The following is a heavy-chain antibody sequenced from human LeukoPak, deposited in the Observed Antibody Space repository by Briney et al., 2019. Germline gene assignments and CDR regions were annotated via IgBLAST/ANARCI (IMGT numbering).Heavy chain of an antibody. D-gene: IGHD3-9*01. CDR1: GGSFSGYY. V-gene: IGHV4-34*01. Sequence: SETLSLTCAVYGGSFSGYYWSWIRQPPGKGLEWIGEINHSGGTNYNPSLKSRVTISVDTSKNQFSLKLSSVTAADTAVYYCARGGTAYYDILTGYYPNSFYYGMDVWGQGTTVTVSS. CDR2: INHSGGT. J-gene: IGHJ6*02. CDR3: ARGGTAYYDILTGYYPNSFYYGMDV.